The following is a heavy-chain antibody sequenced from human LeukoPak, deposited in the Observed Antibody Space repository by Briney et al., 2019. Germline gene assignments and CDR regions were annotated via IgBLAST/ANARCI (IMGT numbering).Heavy chain of an antibody. CDR3: ARGPSWFGELSMLGWFDP. J-gene: IGHJ5*02. CDR2: MNPNSGNT. CDR1: GYTFTSYD. V-gene: IGHV1-8*01. Sequence: GASVKVSCKASGYTFTSYDINWVRQATGQGLERMGWMNPNSGNTGYVQKFQGRVTMTRDTSISTAYMELGFLRSEDTAAYYCARGPSWFGELSMLGWFDPWGQGTLVTVSS. D-gene: IGHD3-10*01.